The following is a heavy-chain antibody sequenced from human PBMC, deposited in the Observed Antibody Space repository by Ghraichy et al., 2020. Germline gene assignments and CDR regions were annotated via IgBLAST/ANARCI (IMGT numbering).Heavy chain of an antibody. CDR3: ARGAARGYSYGGVDV. J-gene: IGHJ6*02. V-gene: IGHV3-7*01. CDR1: GFTFSSYW. Sequence: GESLNISCAASGFTFSSYWKSWVRQAPGKGLEWVANIKQDGSEKYYVDSVKGRFTISRDNAKNSLYLQMNSLRAEDTAVYYCARGAARGYSYGGVDVWGQGTTVTVSS. CDR2: IKQDGSEK. D-gene: IGHD5-18*01.